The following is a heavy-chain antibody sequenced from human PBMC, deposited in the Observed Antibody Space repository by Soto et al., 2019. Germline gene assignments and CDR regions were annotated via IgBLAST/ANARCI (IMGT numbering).Heavy chain of an antibody. D-gene: IGHD6-6*01. CDR3: ARGYSSSSSPWARDYYYYGMDV. J-gene: IGHJ6*02. CDR1: GGTFSSYA. V-gene: IGHV1-69*01. Sequence: QVQLVQSGAEVKKPGSSVKVSCKASGGTFSSYAISWVRQAPGQGLEWMGGIIPIFGTANFAQKFQGRVTITADESTSTAYMELSSLGSEDTAVYYCARGYSSSSSPWARDYYYYGMDVWGQGTTVTVSS. CDR2: IIPIFGTA.